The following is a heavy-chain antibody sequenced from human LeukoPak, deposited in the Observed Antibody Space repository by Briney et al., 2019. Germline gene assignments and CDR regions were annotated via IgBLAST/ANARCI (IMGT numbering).Heavy chain of an antibody. D-gene: IGHD5-12*01. V-gene: IGHV3-30*18. CDR1: GFTFSSYG. J-gene: IGHJ4*02. CDR3: AKQGDSGYAPG. CDR2: ISYDGGNK. Sequence: GGPLRLSCAASGFTFSSYGMHWVRQAPGKGLEWVAVISYDGGNKYYADSVKGRFTISRDNSKNTLYLQMNSLRAEDTAVYYCAKQGDSGYAPGWGQGTLVTVSS.